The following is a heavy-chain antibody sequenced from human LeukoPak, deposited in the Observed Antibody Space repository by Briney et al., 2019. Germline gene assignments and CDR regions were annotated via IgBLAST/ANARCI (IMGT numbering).Heavy chain of an antibody. CDR2: IYYSGST. V-gene: IGHV4-59*01. D-gene: IGHD4-11*01. CDR1: GGSISSYY. Sequence: SETLSLTCTVSGGSISSYYWSWIRQPPGKGLEWIGYIYYSGSTNYNPSLKSRVTISVDTSKNQFSLKLSSVTAADTAVHYCARVGSNYRFDYWGQGTLVTVSS. J-gene: IGHJ4*02. CDR3: ARVGSNYRFDY.